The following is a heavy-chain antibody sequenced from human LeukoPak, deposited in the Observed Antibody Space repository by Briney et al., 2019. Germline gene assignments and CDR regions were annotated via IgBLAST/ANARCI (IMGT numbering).Heavy chain of an antibody. CDR3: ARDHYYDSSGISPPSSGPDY. Sequence: PSETLSLTCTVSGYSISSGYYWGWIPQPPGKGLEWIGEINHSGSTNYNPSLKSRVTISVDTSKNQFSLKLSSVTAADTAVYYCARDHYYDSSGISPPSSGPDYWGQGTLVTVSS. V-gene: IGHV4-38-2*02. CDR1: GYSISSGYY. CDR2: INHSGST. D-gene: IGHD3-22*01. J-gene: IGHJ4*02.